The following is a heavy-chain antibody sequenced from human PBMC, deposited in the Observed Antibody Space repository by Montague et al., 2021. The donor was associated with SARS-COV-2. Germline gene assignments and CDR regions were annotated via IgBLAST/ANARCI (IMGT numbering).Heavy chain of an antibody. CDR2: IYQGAST. CDR1: GDSIMTTDC. CDR3: VRAGGFHNRPPV. V-gene: IGHV4-4*02. J-gene: IGHJ4*02. Sequence: SETLSLTCAVSGDSIMTTDCWSWVRQPPGKGLEWIGEIYQGASTNYNPSLKSRGTMSVDRSKNQVSLELYSVTAADTALYYCVRAGGFHNRPPVWGQGALVIVSS. D-gene: IGHD4-23*01.